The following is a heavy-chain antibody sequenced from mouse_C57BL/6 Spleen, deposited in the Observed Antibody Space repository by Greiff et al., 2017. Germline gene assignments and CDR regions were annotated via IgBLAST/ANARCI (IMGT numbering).Heavy chain of an antibody. CDR2: SRNKANDYTT. V-gene: IGHV7-1*01. Sequence: EVKLVESGGGLVQSGRSLRLSCATSGFTFSDIYMEWVRQAPGKGLEWIAASRNKANDYTTEYSASVKGRFIFSRDTSQSILYLQMNALRAEDTAIYYCARDEGTTGAMDYWGQGTSVTVSS. D-gene: IGHD1-1*01. J-gene: IGHJ4*01. CDR1: GFTFSDIY. CDR3: ARDEGTTGAMDY.